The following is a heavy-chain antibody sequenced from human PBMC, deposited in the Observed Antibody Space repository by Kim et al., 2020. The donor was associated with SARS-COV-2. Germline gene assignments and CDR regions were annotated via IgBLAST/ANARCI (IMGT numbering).Heavy chain of an antibody. Sequence: ASVKVSCKASGYTFTSYYMHWVRQAPGQGLEWMGIINPSGGSTSYAQKFQGRVTMTRDTSTSTVYMELSSLRSEDTAVYYCARGAPFTFGGVIVLFDYWGQGTLVTVSS. D-gene: IGHD3-16*02. CDR2: INPSGGST. J-gene: IGHJ4*02. V-gene: IGHV1-46*01. CDR3: ARGAPFTFGGVIVLFDY. CDR1: GYTFTSYY.